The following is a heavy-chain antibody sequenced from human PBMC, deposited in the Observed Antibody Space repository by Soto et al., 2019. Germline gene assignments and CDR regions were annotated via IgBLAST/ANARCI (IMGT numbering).Heavy chain of an antibody. CDR3: ARDLKGDPYYAMEV. J-gene: IGHJ6*02. CDR2: IALTSSTI. V-gene: IGHV3-48*02. Sequence: GGSLRLSCAGSGFSLSDNAMNWVRQAPGKGLEWISYIALTSSTIYYADSVKGRFTISRDNAQNSVFLQMNSLRDDDTAVYFCARDLKGDPYYAMEVWGQGTTVTVSS. D-gene: IGHD3-16*01. CDR1: GFSLSDNA.